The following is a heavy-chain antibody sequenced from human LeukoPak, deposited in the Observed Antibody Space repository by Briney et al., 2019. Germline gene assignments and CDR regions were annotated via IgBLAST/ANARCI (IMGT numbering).Heavy chain of an antibody. Sequence: ASVEVSCKASGYAFTGYYIHWVRQAPGQGLEWMGWIHPNSGATNYAPKFQGRVTMTRDTSITTAYMDLSSLSTDDTAVYYCARDRAATSSLDYWGQGTLVPVSS. CDR1: GYAFTGYY. D-gene: IGHD6-6*01. CDR2: IHPNSGAT. CDR3: ARDRAATSSLDY. V-gene: IGHV1-2*02. J-gene: IGHJ4*02.